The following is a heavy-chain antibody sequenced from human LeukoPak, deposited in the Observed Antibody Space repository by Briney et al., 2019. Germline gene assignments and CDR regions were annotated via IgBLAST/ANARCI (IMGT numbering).Heavy chain of an antibody. V-gene: IGHV4-30-2*01. D-gene: IGHD5-18*01. Sequence: SETLSLTCAASGGSISSGGYSWSWIRQPPGKGLEWIGYIYHSGSTYYNPSLKSRVTISVDRSKNQFSLKLSSVTAADTAVYYCARGDTAMVDYWGQGTLVTVSS. J-gene: IGHJ4*02. CDR3: ARGDTAMVDY. CDR1: GGSISSGGYS. CDR2: IYHSGST.